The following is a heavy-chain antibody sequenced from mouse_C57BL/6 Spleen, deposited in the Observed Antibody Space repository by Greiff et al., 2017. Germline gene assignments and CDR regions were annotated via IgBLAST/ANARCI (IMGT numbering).Heavy chain of an antibody. CDR3: ASYGSSYPYYFDY. D-gene: IGHD1-1*01. CDR2: INPNNGGT. V-gene: IGHV1-22*01. J-gene: IGHJ2*01. Sequence: EVQLQQSGPELVKPGASVKMSCKASGYTFTDYNMHWVKQSHGKSLEWIGYINPNNGGTSYNQKFKGKATLTINKSSSTAYMELRSLTSEDSAVYYCASYGSSYPYYFDYWGQGTTLTVSS. CDR1: GYTFTDYN.